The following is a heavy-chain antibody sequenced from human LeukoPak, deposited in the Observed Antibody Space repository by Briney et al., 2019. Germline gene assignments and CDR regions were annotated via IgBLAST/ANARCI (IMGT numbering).Heavy chain of an antibody. CDR1: GFTFSSYA. CDR2: ISYDGSNK. V-gene: IGHV3-30-3*01. D-gene: IGHD5-24*01. CDR3: XXXXXXXXXXXYRNGLFDY. J-gene: IGHJ4*02. Sequence: PGRSLRLSCAASGFTFSSYAMHWVRQAPGKGLEWVAVISYDGSNKYYADSVKGRFTISRDNSKNTLYLQMNSLRAEDTAVYYXXXXXXXXXXXXYRNGLFDYWGQGTLVTVSS.